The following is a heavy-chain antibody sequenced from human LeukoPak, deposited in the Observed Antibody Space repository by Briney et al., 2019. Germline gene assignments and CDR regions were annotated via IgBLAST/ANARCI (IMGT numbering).Heavy chain of an antibody. Sequence: SETLSLTCTVSGGSISSSSYYWGWIRQPPGKGLEWIGSIYYSGSTYYNPSLKSRVTISVDTSKNQFSLKLSSVTAADTAVYYCARTTSIAAQHGSFDPWGQGTLVTVSS. CDR1: GGSISSSSYY. CDR3: ARTTSIAAQHGSFDP. D-gene: IGHD6-6*01. CDR2: IYYSGST. J-gene: IGHJ5*02. V-gene: IGHV4-39*07.